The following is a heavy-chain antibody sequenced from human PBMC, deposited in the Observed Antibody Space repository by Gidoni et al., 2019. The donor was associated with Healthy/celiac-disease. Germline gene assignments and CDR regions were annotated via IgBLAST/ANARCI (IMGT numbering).Heavy chain of an antibody. J-gene: IGHJ4*02. CDR2: IRSKANSYAT. D-gene: IGHD3-10*01. CDR1: GFPFSGSA. CDR3: TRHCPYYYGSGSYCY. V-gene: IGHV3-73*01. Sequence: EVQLVESGGGLVQPGGSLKLSCAASGFPFSGSAMHWVRQASGKGLEWVGRIRSKANSYATAYAASVKGRFTISRDDSKNTAYLQMNSLKTEDTAVYYCTRHCPYYYGSGSYCYWGQGTLVTVSS.